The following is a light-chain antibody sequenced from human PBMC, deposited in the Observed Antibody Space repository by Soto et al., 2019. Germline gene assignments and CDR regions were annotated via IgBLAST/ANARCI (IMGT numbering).Light chain of an antibody. CDR1: SGYSTYA. CDR2: INYDGTH. J-gene: IGLJ3*02. V-gene: IGLV4-69*01. Sequence: QSVLTQSPSASASLGASVKLTCTLSSGYSTYAIAWHQQQSEKGPQFLMKINYDGTHSKGDGFFDRFSGSSSGAERHLTISNLKSEDEAAYYCQSLGTGIQVFGGGTKLTVL. CDR3: QSLGTGIQV.